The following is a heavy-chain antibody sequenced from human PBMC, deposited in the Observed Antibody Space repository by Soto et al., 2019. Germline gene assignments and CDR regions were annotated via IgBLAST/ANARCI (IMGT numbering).Heavy chain of an antibody. D-gene: IGHD2-2*01. V-gene: IGHV3-23*01. CDR1: GVRVSNFG. CDR2: MTSSGDKT. J-gene: IGHJ4*02. Sequence: GSVRRSCEACGVRVSNFGMTWVRQETGKGLEWVSGMTSSGDKTYYADSVKGRFIISRDNSKNMLYLQMNSLRVEDTALYYCARDCASTSCSVWHYWGQGTLVTVPQ. CDR3: ARDCASTSCSVWHY.